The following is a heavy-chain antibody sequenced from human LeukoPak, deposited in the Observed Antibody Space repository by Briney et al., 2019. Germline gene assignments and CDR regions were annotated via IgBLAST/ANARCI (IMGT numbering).Heavy chain of an antibody. V-gene: IGHV4-59*01. J-gene: IGHJ4*02. CDR1: GGSINNYY. CDR2: IIYSGST. D-gene: IGHD6-13*01. CDR3: ARGGSSSWYVHY. Sequence: SETLSLTCTVSGGSINNYYWSWIRQPPGKGLEWIGYIIYSGSTNYNPSLKSRVTISVDTSKNHFSLKLSSVTAADTAVYYCARGGSSSWYVHYWGQGTLVTVSS.